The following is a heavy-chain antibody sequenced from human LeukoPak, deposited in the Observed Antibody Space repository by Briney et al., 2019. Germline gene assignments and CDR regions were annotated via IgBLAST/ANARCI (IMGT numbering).Heavy chain of an antibody. J-gene: IGHJ5*02. CDR2: INWNGGST. CDR1: GFTFDDYG. V-gene: IGHV3-20*01. Sequence: GGSLRLSCAASGFTFDDYGMSWVRQAPGKGLEWVSGINWNGGSTGYADSVKGRFTISRGNAKNSLYLQMNSLRAEDTALYHCARDTRAAAGTFTWFDPWGQGTLVTVSS. CDR3: ARDTRAAAGTFTWFDP. D-gene: IGHD6-13*01.